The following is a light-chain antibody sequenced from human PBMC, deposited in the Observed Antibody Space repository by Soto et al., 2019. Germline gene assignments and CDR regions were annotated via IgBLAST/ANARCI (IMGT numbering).Light chain of an antibody. CDR1: HSVLYSSDNKNY. J-gene: IGKJ4*01. V-gene: IGKV4-1*01. CDR3: QQGASFPRT. CDR2: WAS. Sequence: IVITQSPDSLALSLGDWATINCKSIHSVLYSSDNKNYLGWYQQKKGKAPKVLINWASIREYGIPERLSGSGYGSDLTITIRSMQTEDFETYYCQQGASFPRTFGGGTKVDI.